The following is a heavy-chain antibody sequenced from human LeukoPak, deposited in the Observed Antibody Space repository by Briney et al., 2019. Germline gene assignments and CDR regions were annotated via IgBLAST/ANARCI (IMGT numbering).Heavy chain of an antibody. CDR2: ITSNGGST. CDR3: ARDLLTYSGGPYLGY. CDR1: GFTFSSYA. D-gene: IGHD2-21*01. V-gene: IGHV3-64*01. Sequence: GGSLRLSSAASGFTFSSYALHWVRQAPGKGLEYVSAITSNGGSTYYANSVKGRFTISRDNSKNTLYLQMGSLRAEDMAVYYCARDLLTYSGGPYLGYWGQGTLVTVSS. J-gene: IGHJ4*02.